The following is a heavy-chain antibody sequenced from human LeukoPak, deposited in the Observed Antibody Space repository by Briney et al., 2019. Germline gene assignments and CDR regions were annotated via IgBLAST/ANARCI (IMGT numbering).Heavy chain of an antibody. Sequence: ASVKVSCKASGYTFTGYYMHWVRQATGQGLEWMGWMNPNSGNTGYAQKFQGRVTMTRNTSISTAYMELSSLRSEDTAVYYCARSFYDSSGYYYVDYWGQGTLVTVSS. J-gene: IGHJ4*02. CDR3: ARSFYDSSGYYYVDY. V-gene: IGHV1-8*02. D-gene: IGHD3-22*01. CDR1: GYTFTGYY. CDR2: MNPNSGNT.